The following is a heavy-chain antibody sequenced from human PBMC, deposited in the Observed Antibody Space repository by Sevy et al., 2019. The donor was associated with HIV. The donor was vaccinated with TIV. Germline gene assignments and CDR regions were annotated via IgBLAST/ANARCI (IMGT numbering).Heavy chain of an antibody. J-gene: IGHJ4*02. D-gene: IGHD3-3*01. Sequence: ASAKVSCKASGYTFNNYYMHWVRQAPGQGLEWMGIINPSGGSTSYAQKFQGRVTMTRDTFTSIVYMELSSLRSGDTAVYYCARDLTIFGVIPDYWGQGTLVTVSS. V-gene: IGHV1-46*02. CDR2: INPSGGST. CDR3: ARDLTIFGVIPDY. CDR1: GYTFNNYY.